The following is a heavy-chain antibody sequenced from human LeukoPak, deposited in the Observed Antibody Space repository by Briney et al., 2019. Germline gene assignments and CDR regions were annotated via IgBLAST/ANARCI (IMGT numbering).Heavy chain of an antibody. J-gene: IGHJ4*02. CDR3: TKDRGVRGGSFDY. D-gene: IGHD3-10*01. CDR2: IHYDGTKN. CDR1: RFTFSGYG. V-gene: IGHV3-30*02. Sequence: GGSLRLSCAASRFTFSGYGMHWVRQAPGKGLEWVAFIHYDGTKNYYADSVKGRFTISRDNSKNTLYLQTNSLRVEDTAMYYCTKDRGVRGGSFDYWGQGTLVTVSS.